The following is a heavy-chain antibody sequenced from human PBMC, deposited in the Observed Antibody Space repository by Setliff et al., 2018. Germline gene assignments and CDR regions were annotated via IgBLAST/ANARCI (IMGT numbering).Heavy chain of an antibody. J-gene: IGHJ6*02. CDR1: GGSISSSSYY. CDR3: ARAAGYSSSWYHYYYGMDV. CDR2: IYYSGST. V-gene: IGHV4-39*01. Sequence: SLTCTVSGGSISSSSYYWGWIRQPPGKGLEWIGSIYYSGSTYYNPSLKSRVTISVDTSKNQFSLKLSSVTAADTAVYYCARAAGYSSSWYHYYYGMDVWGQGTTVTVSS. D-gene: IGHD6-13*01.